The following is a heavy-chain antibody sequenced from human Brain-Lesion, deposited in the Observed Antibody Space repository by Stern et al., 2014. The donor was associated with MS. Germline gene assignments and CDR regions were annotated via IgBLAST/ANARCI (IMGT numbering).Heavy chain of an antibody. CDR1: GYIFTGYY. CDR3: ARDQRGITIFGVVTDYYYLGMDV. CDR2: INPNTGGT. J-gene: IGHJ6*02. Sequence: VQLVESGAEVKKPGASVKVSCKTSGYIFTGYYIHWVRQAPGQGLEWMAWINPNTGGTKYAQKFQGRVTMGRDTSISTAYVELSRLTSDDTAVYYCARDQRGITIFGVVTDYYYLGMDVWGQGTTVTVSS. D-gene: IGHD3-3*01. V-gene: IGHV1-2*02.